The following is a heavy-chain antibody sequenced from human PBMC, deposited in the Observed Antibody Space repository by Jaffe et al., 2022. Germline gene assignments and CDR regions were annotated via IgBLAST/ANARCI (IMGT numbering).Heavy chain of an antibody. V-gene: IGHV3-43D*04. CDR3: AKDAHSSSWYDY. D-gene: IGHD6-13*01. CDR1: GFTFDDYA. CDR2: ISWDGGST. J-gene: IGHJ4*02. Sequence: EVQLVESGGVVVQPGGSLRLSCAASGFTFDDYAMHWVRQAPGKGLEWVSLISWDGGSTYYADSVKGRFTISRDNSKNSLYLQMNSLRAEDTALYYCAKDAHSSSWYDYWGQGTLVTVSS.